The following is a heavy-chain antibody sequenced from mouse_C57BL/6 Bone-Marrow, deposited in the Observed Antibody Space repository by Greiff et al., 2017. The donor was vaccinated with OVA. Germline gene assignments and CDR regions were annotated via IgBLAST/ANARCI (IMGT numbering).Heavy chain of an antibody. CDR1: GYTFTSYW. V-gene: IGHV1-50*01. J-gene: IGHJ2*01. CDR2: IDPSDSYT. Sequence: VQLQQPGAELVKPGASVKLSCKASGYTFTSYWMQWVKQRPGQGLEWIGEIDPSDSYTNYNQKFKGKATLTVDTSSSTAYMQLSSLTSEDSAVYYCAREGDPYFDYWGQGTTLTVSS. D-gene: IGHD3-3*01. CDR3: AREGDPYFDY.